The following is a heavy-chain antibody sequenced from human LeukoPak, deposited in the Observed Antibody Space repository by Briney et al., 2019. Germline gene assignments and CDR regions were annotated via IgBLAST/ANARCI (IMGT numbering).Heavy chain of an antibody. CDR2: INPNVGST. Sequence: ASVKVSCKASGGTFTSYYLHWVRRAPGQGLEWMAIINPNVGSTDYAQKFQGRVTMTRDTSTSTVCMELRSLRSEDTAVYYCARGHCSSASCRYYFDYWGQGTLVTVSS. D-gene: IGHD2-2*01. CDR3: ARGHCSSASCRYYFDY. CDR1: GGTFTSYY. J-gene: IGHJ4*02. V-gene: IGHV1-46*01.